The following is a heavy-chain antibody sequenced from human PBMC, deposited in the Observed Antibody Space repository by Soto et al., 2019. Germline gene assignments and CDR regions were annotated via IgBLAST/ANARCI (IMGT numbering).Heavy chain of an antibody. Sequence: TGGSVRLSCAASGFSFSSYGMEWVRLAPGKGLEWVAATTYDGGIKHYVDSVRGRFTISRDNSKNTLYLQMNSLRVEDTATYYCAGALENPYFYYRLYVWGQGTNVTVS. CDR2: TTYDGGIK. J-gene: IGHJ3*01. D-gene: IGHD1-26*01. CDR3: AGALENPYFYYRLYV. V-gene: IGHV3-30*03. CDR1: GFSFSSYG.